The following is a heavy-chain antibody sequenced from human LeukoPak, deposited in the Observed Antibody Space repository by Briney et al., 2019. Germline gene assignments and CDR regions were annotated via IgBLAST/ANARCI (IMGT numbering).Heavy chain of an antibody. J-gene: IGHJ4*02. CDR1: GFTFSSYS. CDR3: GRGGYSGYGFDY. CDR2: ISSSSSYI. D-gene: IGHD5-12*01. V-gene: IGHV3-21*01. Sequence: GGSLRLSCAASGFTFSSYSMNWVRQAPGKGLEWVSFISSSSSYIYYADSVKGRFTISRDNAKNPLYLQMNSLRAEDTAAYYCGRGGYSGYGFDYWGQGTLVTVSS.